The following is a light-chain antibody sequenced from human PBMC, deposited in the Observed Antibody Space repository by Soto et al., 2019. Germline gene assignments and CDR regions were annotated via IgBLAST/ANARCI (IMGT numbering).Light chain of an antibody. V-gene: IGLV2-11*01. CDR1: SRDVDAYDF. Sequence: QSALTQPRSVSGSPGQSVAISCTGTSRDVDAYDFVSSYQHHPGKAPKLIISEVSKRPSGVSHRFSGSKSGNTASLTISGLQAEDEADYFCCSFAGSFYVFGTGTKLTVL. J-gene: IGLJ1*01. CDR2: EVS. CDR3: CSFAGSFYV.